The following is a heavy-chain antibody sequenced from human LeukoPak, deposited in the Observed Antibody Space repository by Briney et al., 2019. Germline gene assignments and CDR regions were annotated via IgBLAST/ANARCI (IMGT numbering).Heavy chain of an antibody. D-gene: IGHD2-21*01. CDR3: ARVVVESLDY. J-gene: IGHJ4*02. CDR1: GFSFSGYG. Sequence: GGSLRLSCAASGFSFSGYGMTWVRQAPGKGLEWVSVIYSGGSTYYADSVKGRFTISRDNSKNTLYLQMNSLREEDTAVYYCARVVVESLDYWGQGTLVTVSS. V-gene: IGHV3-66*01. CDR2: IYSGGST.